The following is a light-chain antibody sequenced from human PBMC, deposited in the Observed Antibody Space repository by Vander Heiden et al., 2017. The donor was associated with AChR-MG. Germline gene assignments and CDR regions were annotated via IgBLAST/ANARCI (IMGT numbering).Light chain of an antibody. V-gene: IGKV3-15*01. CDR2: GSS. Sequence: EIVMTQSPATLSVSPGERATLSCRASQSVSNNLAWYQQKPGQAPRLLIYGSSTRATGIPARFSGSGSGTEFTLTISSLQSEDFAVYYCQQYNNWPPYTFGQGTKLEIK. CDR3: QQYNNWPPYT. CDR1: QSVSNN. J-gene: IGKJ2*01.